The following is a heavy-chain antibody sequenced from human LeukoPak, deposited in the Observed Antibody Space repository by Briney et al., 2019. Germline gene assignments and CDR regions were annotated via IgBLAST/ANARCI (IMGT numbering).Heavy chain of an antibody. CDR3: ASPYYYDSSGPEHAFDI. D-gene: IGHD3-22*01. V-gene: IGHV3-30*04. J-gene: IGHJ3*02. CDR1: GFTFSSYA. Sequence: PGGSLRLSCAASGFTFSSYAMHWVRQAPGKGLEWVAVISYDGSNKYYADSVEGRFTISRDNSKNTLYLQMNSLRAEDTAVYYCASPYYYDSSGPEHAFDIWGQGTMVTVSS. CDR2: ISYDGSNK.